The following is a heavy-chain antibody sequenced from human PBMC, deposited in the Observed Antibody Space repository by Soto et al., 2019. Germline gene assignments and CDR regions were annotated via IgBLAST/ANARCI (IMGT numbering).Heavy chain of an antibody. CDR3: ARDPPITSDYAMDV. CDR2: TYTDGST. D-gene: IGHD1-20*01. Sequence: PGGSLRLSCASFGFAVSSNYMMWVRHAPGKGLECVSVTYTDGSTHYADSVRGRFTISRDDSRNTLYLQMNNLRAEDTAVYYCARDPPITSDYAMDVWGQGTTVTVPS. CDR1: GFAVSSNY. J-gene: IGHJ6*02. V-gene: IGHV3-53*01.